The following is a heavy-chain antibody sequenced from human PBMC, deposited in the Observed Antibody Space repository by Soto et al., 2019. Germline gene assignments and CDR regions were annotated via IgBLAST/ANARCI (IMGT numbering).Heavy chain of an antibody. CDR1: GGSINSVF. V-gene: IGHV4-59*01. CDR3: ARGVSQGMDV. CDR2: IYYSGST. Sequence: PSETLSLTCTVSGGSINSVFWTWIRQPPGKGLEWIGYIYYSGSTRYNPSLKSRVIISGDTSKNQLSLRLSSVTTADTAVYYCARGVSQGMDVWGQGTTVTVSS. J-gene: IGHJ6*02.